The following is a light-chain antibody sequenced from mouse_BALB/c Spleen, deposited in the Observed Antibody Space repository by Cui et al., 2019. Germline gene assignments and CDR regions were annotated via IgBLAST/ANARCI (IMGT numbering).Light chain of an antibody. CDR1: ENIYSY. CDR3: QHHYGTPLT. CDR2: NAK. V-gene: IGKV12-44*01. J-gene: IGKJ5*01. Sequence: DIQMTQSPASLSASVGEPVTITCRASENIYSYLAWYQQKQGKSPQLLVYNAKTLAEGVPSRFSGSGSGTQFSLKINSLQPEDFGSYYCQHHYGTPLTFGAGTKLELK.